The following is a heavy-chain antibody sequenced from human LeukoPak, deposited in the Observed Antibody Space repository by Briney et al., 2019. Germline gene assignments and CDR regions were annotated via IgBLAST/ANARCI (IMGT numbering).Heavy chain of an antibody. CDR1: GFTFSSYA. J-gene: IGHJ4*02. CDR2: ISYDGSNK. D-gene: IGHD3-22*01. CDR3: ARPYYYDSRGFDY. V-gene: IGHV3-30-3*01. Sequence: GSLRLSCAASGFTFSSYAMHWVRQAPGKGLEWVAVISYDGSNKYYADSVKGRFTISRDNSKNTLYLQMNSLRAEDTAVYYCARPYYYDSRGFDYWGQGTLVTVSS.